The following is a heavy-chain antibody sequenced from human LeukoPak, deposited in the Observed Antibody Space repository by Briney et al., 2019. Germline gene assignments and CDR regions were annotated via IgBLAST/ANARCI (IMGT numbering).Heavy chain of an antibody. Sequence: GESLKISCKGSGYSSTSYWSGWVRQMPGKGLDWIGIIYPGDSDTRYSPSFQGQVTISADKSISTAYLQWSSLKASDTAMYYCARQYSSHGTDDALDIWGQGTMVTVSS. CDR2: IYPGDSDT. CDR1: GYSSTSYW. CDR3: ARQYSSHGTDDALDI. D-gene: IGHD6-13*01. V-gene: IGHV5-51*01. J-gene: IGHJ3*02.